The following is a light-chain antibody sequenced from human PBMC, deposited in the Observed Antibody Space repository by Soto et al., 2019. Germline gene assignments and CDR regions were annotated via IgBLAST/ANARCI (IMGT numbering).Light chain of an antibody. Sequence: NFMLTQPHSVSESPGKTVTISCTGSSGRIASNYVQWYQQRPGSAPTTVIYEDHQRPSGVPDRFSGSIDSSSNSASLTISGLKTEDEADYYCQSYDSDNWIFGGGTKVTVL. CDR1: SGRIASNY. J-gene: IGLJ2*01. CDR2: EDH. V-gene: IGLV6-57*02. CDR3: QSYDSDNWI.